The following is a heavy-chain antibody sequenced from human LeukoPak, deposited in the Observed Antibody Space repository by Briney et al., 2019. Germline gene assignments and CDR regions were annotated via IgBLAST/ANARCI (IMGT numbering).Heavy chain of an antibody. CDR3: ARGVPKYYDFRSGYYFQNYFDY. CDR1: GGSISSYY. J-gene: IGHJ4*02. D-gene: IGHD3-3*01. V-gene: IGHV4-59*12. CDR2: IYYSGST. Sequence: PSETLSLTCTVSGGSISSYYWSWIRQPPGKGLEWIGYIYYSGSTNYNPSLKSRVTISVDTSKNQFSLKLSSVTAADTAVYYCARGVPKYYDFRSGYYFQNYFDYWGQGTLVTVSS.